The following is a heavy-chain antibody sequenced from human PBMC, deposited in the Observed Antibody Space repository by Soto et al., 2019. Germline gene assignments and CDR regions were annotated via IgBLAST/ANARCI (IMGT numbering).Heavy chain of an antibody. J-gene: IGHJ4*02. V-gene: IGHV4-39*01. CDR2: IYFTGRT. D-gene: IGHD6-13*01. CDR3: ARHDKPRMRSSPFDY. Sequence: SETLSLTCTVSGGSISSSSYYWGWIRQPPGKGLEWIGTIYFTGRTDYNPSLRSRVTISVDTSKNQFSLRLNSVSAADAAVYSCARHDKPRMRSSPFDYWGQGTLVTVSS. CDR1: GGSISSSSYY.